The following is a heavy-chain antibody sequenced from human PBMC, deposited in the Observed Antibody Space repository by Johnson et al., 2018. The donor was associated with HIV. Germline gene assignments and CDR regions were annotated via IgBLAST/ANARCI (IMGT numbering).Heavy chain of an antibody. CDR3: AKGRKWNDVGNDALVI. J-gene: IGHJ3*02. Sequence: VQLVESGGGVVRPGGFLRLSCAASGFTFDDHGMSWVRQAPGKGLEWVSHISTSGGGIYYADSVKGRFTISRDNARNSLYLQMNSLRAEDTAVYYCAKGRKWNDVGNDALVIWGQGTLVTVSS. CDR1: GFTFDDHG. CDR2: ISTSGGGI. D-gene: IGHD1-1*01. V-gene: IGHV3-48*03.